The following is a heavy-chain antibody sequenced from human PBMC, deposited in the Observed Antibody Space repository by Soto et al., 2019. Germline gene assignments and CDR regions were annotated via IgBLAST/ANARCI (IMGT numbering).Heavy chain of an antibody. CDR3: VHVLAVAGEDVDY. CDR2: IYYSGNT. D-gene: IGHD6-19*01. J-gene: IGHJ4*02. CDR1: GGSINTYY. Sequence: SETLSLTCTVSGGSINTYYWSWIRQPPGKGLEWIGYIYYSGNTYYNPSLKSRVAISVDTSKNQVVLTMTNMDPVDTATYYCVHVLAVAGEDVDYWGQGTLVTVSS. V-gene: IGHV4-59*01.